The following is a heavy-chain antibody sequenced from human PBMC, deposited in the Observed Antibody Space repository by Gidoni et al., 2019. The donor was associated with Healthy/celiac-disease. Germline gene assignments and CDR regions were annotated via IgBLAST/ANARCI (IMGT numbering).Heavy chain of an antibody. D-gene: IGHD4-17*01. CDR3: AKVLSGTTVTSGWFDP. J-gene: IGHJ5*02. CDR2: ISGSGGST. V-gene: IGHV3-23*01. Sequence: EVQLLESGGGLVQPGGSLRLSCAASGFTFRSYAMSWVRQAPGKGLEGVSAISGSGGSTYYADSVKGRFTISRDNSKNTLYLQMNSLRAEDTAVYYCAKVLSGTTVTSGWFDPWGQGTLVTVSS. CDR1: GFTFRSYA.